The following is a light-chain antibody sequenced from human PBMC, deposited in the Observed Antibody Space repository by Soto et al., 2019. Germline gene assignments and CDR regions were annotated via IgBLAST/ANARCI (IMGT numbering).Light chain of an antibody. Sequence: EIVLTQSPATLSLSPGERATLSCRASQSVSSYLAWYQQKPGQAPRLLIYDAYNRATGIPARFSGSGSGTDFPLTISSLAPEDFAVYYCQQRSNWPTFGGGTKVEIK. CDR2: DAY. CDR1: QSVSSY. J-gene: IGKJ4*01. CDR3: QQRSNWPT. V-gene: IGKV3-11*01.